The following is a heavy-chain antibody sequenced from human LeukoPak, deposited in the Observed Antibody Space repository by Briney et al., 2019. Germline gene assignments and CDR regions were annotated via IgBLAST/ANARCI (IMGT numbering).Heavy chain of an antibody. CDR3: ARGVAAPYWYFDL. CDR1: GFTFSDYY. CDR2: ISSSGSTI. J-gene: IGHJ2*01. D-gene: IGHD6-13*01. V-gene: IGHV3-11*01. Sequence: PGGSLRLSCAASGFTFSDYYMSWIRQAPGKGLEWVSYISSSGSTIYYADSVKGRFTISRDNAKNSLYLQMNSLRAEDAAVYYCARGVAAPYWYFDLWVRGTLVTASS.